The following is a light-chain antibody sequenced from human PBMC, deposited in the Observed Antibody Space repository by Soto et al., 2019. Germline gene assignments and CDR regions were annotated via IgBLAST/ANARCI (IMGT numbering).Light chain of an antibody. CDR1: SSAVGSYGL. Sequence: QSVLTQPASVSGSPGQSITISCTGSSSAVGSYGLVSWYQCHPGKVPKLIIYQGSKRPSGVSNRFSGSEPGSTASLTISGLQAEDEADYYCCSSAPSRTVVFGTVTQLTVL. CDR3: CSSAPSRTVV. CDR2: QGS. J-gene: IGLJ1*01. V-gene: IGLV2-23*01.